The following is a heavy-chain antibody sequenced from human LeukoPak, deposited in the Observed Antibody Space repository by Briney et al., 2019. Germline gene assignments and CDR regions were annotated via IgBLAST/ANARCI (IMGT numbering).Heavy chain of an antibody. D-gene: IGHD4-17*01. CDR3: VRGQYGQEIDF. CDR2: ISAYNGNT. V-gene: IGHV1-18*01. CDR1: GYTFTSYG. Sequence: ASVKVSRKASGYTFTSYGISWVRQAPGQGLEWMGWISAYNGNTNYAQKLQGRVTMTTDTSTNTAYLEFWSLRSDDTAMYYCVRGQYGQEIDFWGQGTLVIVSS. J-gene: IGHJ4*02.